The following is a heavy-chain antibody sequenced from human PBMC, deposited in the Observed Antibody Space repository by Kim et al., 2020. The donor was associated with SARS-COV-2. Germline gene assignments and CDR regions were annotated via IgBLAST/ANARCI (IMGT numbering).Heavy chain of an antibody. CDR3: AAGGSSSSWFDP. Sequence: THHPSLMSRITISVDTSKNQFSLKLSSVTAADTAVYCCAAGGSSSSWFDPWGQGTLVTVSS. J-gene: IGHJ5*02. D-gene: IGHD6-6*01. V-gene: IGHV4-59*01.